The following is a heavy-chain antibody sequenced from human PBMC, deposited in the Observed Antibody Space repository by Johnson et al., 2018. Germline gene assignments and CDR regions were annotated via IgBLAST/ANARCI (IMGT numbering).Heavy chain of an antibody. V-gene: IGHV3-23*01. Sequence: VQSGGSLRLSCAASGFIFSNHAMSWVRQAPGKGLEWVAAISGGGDNTHYAESVKGRFTISRDNSNNPLYLQMSSLRAEDTAIFYCAREFRGGWRYYYGMDFWGQGTTVTVSS. CDR1: GFIFSNHA. D-gene: IGHD6-19*01. J-gene: IGHJ6*02. CDR3: AREFRGGWRYYYGMDF. CDR2: ISGGGDNT.